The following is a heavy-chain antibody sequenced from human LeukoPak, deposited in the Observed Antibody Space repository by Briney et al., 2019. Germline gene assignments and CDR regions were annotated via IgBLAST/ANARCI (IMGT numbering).Heavy chain of an antibody. CDR3: AAAFEGMTFDAFDI. D-gene: IGHD3-3*02. CDR1: GGTFSSYA. Sequence: GSSVKVSCKASGGTFSSYAISWVRQAPGQGLEWMGGIIPIFGTANYAQKFQGRVTITTDESTSTAYMELSSLRSEDTAVYYCAAAFEGMTFDAFDIWGQGTMVTVSS. J-gene: IGHJ3*02. CDR2: IIPIFGTA. V-gene: IGHV1-69*05.